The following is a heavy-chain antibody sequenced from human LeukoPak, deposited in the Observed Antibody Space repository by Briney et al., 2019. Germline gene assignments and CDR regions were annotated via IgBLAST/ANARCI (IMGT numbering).Heavy chain of an antibody. J-gene: IGHJ6*04. CDR1: GFTFSNYW. D-gene: IGHD3-16*01. V-gene: IGHV3-21*01. Sequence: GGSLRLSCAASGFTFSNYWMHWVRQDPGKGLEWVSSISSSSSYIYYADSVKGRFTISRDNAKNSLYLQMNSLRAEDTAVYYCARGTRYGDVWGKGTTVTISS. CDR2: ISSSSSYI. CDR3: ARGTRYGDV.